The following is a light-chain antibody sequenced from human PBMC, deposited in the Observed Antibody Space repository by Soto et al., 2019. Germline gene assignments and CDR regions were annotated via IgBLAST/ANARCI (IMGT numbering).Light chain of an antibody. Sequence: LTQPASVSGSPGQSITISCTGTSSDVGSYNLVSWYQQHPGKAPKLMIYEGSKRPSGVSNRFSGSKSGNTASLTISGLQAEDEADYYCCSYAGSSSYVFGTGTKV. J-gene: IGLJ1*01. CDR3: CSYAGSSSYV. CDR1: SSDVGSYNL. V-gene: IGLV2-23*01. CDR2: EGS.